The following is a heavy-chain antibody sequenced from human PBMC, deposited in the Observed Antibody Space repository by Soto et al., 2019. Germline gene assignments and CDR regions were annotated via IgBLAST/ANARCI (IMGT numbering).Heavy chain of an antibody. J-gene: IGHJ3*02. CDR3: VKDRGEYYYDSSGYPDAFDI. D-gene: IGHD3-22*01. CDR1: GFTFSSYA. V-gene: IGHV3-64D*08. CDR2: ISSNGGST. Sequence: PGGSLRLSCSASGFTFSSYAMHWVRQAPGKGLEYVSAISSNGGSTYYADSVKGRFTISRDNSKNTLYLQMSSLRAEDTAVYYCVKDRGEYYYDSSGYPDAFDIWGQGTMVTVSS.